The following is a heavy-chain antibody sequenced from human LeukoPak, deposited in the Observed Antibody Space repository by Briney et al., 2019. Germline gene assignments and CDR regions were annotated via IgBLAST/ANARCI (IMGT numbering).Heavy chain of an antibody. Sequence: GGSLRLSCAASGFTFSSYWMHWVRQAPGKGLVWVSRINTDGSTTTYGDSVKGRFTISRDNAKNTVYLQMNSLRAEDTAVYYCTRGGVDHWGQGTLVTVSS. CDR1: GFTFSSYW. J-gene: IGHJ4*02. V-gene: IGHV3-74*03. CDR2: INTDGSTT. CDR3: TRGGVDH. D-gene: IGHD3-16*01.